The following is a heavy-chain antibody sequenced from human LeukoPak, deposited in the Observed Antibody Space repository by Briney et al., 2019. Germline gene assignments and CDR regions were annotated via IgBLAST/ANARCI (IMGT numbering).Heavy chain of an antibody. Sequence: YPSETLSLTCAVYGGSFSGYYWSWIRQPPGKGLEWIGEINHSGSTYYNPSLKSRVTISVDTSKNQFSLKLSSVTAADTAVYYCARHKSSSSGWYVGFDYWGQGTLVTVSS. CDR3: ARHKSSSSGWYVGFDY. D-gene: IGHD6-19*01. CDR2: INHSGST. CDR1: GGSFSGYY. V-gene: IGHV4-34*01. J-gene: IGHJ4*02.